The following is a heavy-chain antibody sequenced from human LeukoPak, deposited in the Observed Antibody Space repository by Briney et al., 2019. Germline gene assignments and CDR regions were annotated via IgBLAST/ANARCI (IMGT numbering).Heavy chain of an antibody. CDR2: ISGSGSTT. D-gene: IGHD5-18*01. CDR3: AKELAYSYAKFDY. Sequence: GGSLRLSCAASGFTFSSYAMSWVRQAPGKGLEWASRISGSGSTTYYTDSVKGRFTVSRDNSKNTLYLQMDSLRVEDTAIYYCAKELAYSYAKFDYWGQGTLVTVSS. V-gene: IGHV3-23*01. CDR1: GFTFSSYA. J-gene: IGHJ4*02.